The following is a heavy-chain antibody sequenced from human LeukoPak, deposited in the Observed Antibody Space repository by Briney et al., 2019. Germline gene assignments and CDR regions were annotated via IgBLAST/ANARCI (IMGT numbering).Heavy chain of an antibody. V-gene: IGHV3-30*01. J-gene: IGHJ4*02. CDR1: GFTFSSYA. Sequence: PGGSLRLSCAASGFTFSSYAMHWVRQAPGKGLEWVAVISYDGSNKYYADSVKGRFTISRDNSKNTLYLQMNSLRAEDTAVYYCASDPIRDGYNEDFDYWGQGTLVVVSS. CDR2: ISYDGSNK. CDR3: ASDPIRDGYNEDFDY. D-gene: IGHD5-24*01.